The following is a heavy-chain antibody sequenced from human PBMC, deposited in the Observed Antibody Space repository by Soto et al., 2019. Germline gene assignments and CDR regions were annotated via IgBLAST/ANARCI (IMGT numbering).Heavy chain of an antibody. J-gene: IGHJ3*02. CDR2: ISAYNGNT. CDR1: GYTFTSYG. D-gene: IGHD6-19*01. CDR3: ARGEPICVAVAGPDDAFDI. Sequence: QVQLVQSGAEVKKPGASVKVSCKASGYTFTSYGISWVRQAPGQGLEWMGWISAYNGNTNYAQKLQGRVTMTTDTSTSTADMELRSLSSDDTAVYYCARGEPICVAVAGPDDAFDIWGQGTMVTVSS. V-gene: IGHV1-18*01.